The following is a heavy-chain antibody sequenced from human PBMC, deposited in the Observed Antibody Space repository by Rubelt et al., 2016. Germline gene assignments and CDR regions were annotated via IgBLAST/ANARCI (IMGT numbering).Heavy chain of an antibody. V-gene: IGHV3-66*01. D-gene: IGHD1-1*01. CDR1: GFSVSDNY. J-gene: IGHJ4*02. CDR2: IYEHGNT. CDR3: SSGRDFYLY. Sequence: EVQLVESGGGLVQPGGSLRLSCAASGFSVSDNYLTWVRQTPKRGLEWVSVIYEHGNTFYADSVRGRFSISRDRSENTLYLQMNSLRAEDSAVYYCSSGRDFYLYWGQGALVTVSS.